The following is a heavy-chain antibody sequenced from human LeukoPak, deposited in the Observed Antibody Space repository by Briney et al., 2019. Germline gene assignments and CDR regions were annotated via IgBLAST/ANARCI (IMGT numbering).Heavy chain of an antibody. J-gene: IGHJ4*02. D-gene: IGHD3-16*01. CDR3: ARDSFYDYVWGSIGGY. CDR2: INAGNGNT. V-gene: IGHV1-3*01. CDR1: GYTFTSYA. Sequence: GASVKVSCKASGYTFTSYAMHWVRQAPGQRLEWMGWINAGNGNTKYSQKFQGRVTITRDTSASTAYMELSSLRSEDTAVYYCARDSFYDYVWGSIGGYWGQGTLVTVSS.